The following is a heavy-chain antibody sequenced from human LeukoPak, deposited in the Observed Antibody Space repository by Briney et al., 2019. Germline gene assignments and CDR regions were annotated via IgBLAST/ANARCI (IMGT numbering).Heavy chain of an antibody. V-gene: IGHV4-39*01. CDR1: GVSISSSSNY. D-gene: IGHD3-9*01. Sequence: PSETLFLNCTVSGVSISSSSNYWGWIRQPPGKGLEWIGSIYYSGSTYYNDSLKSRVTISVDKSKKQFSLKMYSVTAADTAVYYCARPNPNYDILTAFYSGVASYIWSQGTLVIVSS. J-gene: IGHJ3*02. CDR2: IYYSGST. CDR3: ARPNPNYDILTAFYSGVASYI.